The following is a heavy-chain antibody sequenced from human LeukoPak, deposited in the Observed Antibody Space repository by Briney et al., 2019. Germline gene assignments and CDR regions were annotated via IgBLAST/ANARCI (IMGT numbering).Heavy chain of an antibody. V-gene: IGHV3-23*01. D-gene: IGHD4-17*01. CDR2: ISADVGTS. CDR3: SKDVYGDYGGLVY. Sequence: GGALRLSCAASGFTFSNFAMTWVRQAPGRGLEWVSTISADVGTSNYADSVKGRFTMSRDNYKDSLYLQMTTLRAEDTGEYCGSKDVYGDYGGLVYWGQGTLVTVSS. J-gene: IGHJ4*02. CDR1: GFTFSNFA.